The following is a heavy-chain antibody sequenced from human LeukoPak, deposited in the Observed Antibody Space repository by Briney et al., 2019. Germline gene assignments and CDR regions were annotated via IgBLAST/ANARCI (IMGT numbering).Heavy chain of an antibody. CDR3: ARYSSSWYYFDY. Sequence: PSETLSLTCTVSGGSVSSYCWSWIRQPPGKGLEWIGYICYSGSTKYNPSLKSRITISLDTSKKQFSLSLRSVTAADTAVYYCARYSSSWYYFDYWGQGTLVTVSS. D-gene: IGHD6-13*01. J-gene: IGHJ4*02. V-gene: IGHV4-59*08. CDR2: ICYSGST. CDR1: GGSVSSYC.